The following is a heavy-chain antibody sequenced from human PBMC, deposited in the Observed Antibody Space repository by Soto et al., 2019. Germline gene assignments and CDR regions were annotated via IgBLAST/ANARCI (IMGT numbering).Heavy chain of an antibody. J-gene: IGHJ4*02. CDR2: INPNSGGT. CDR3: AREAAVAGIRGGFDY. Sequence: QVQLVQSGAEVKKPGASVKVSCKASGYTFTGYYMHWVRQAPGQGLEWMGWINPNSGGTNYAQKFQGWVTMTRDTSISTAYMELSRLRSDDTAVYYCAREAAVAGIRGGFDYWGQGTLVTVSS. CDR1: GYTFTGYY. V-gene: IGHV1-2*04. D-gene: IGHD6-19*01.